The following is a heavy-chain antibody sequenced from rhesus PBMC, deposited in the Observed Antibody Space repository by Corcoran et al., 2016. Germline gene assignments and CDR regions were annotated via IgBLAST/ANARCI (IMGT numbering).Heavy chain of an antibody. CDR2: IYVSSGNT. D-gene: IGHD3-16*01. CDR1: GGSISSGYG. Sequence: QVQLQESGPGLVKPSETLSLPCAVSGGSISSGYGCSWFRQPPGQGLEWIGYIYVSSGNTYYNPILKSRVIISKDTSKNQVALKLSSVTAADTGVYYGARNGPHSGSYYYVVSPRTGAFDFWGQGLRVTVSS. CDR3: ARNGPHSGSYYYVVSPRTGAFDF. V-gene: IGHV4S7*01. J-gene: IGHJ3*01.